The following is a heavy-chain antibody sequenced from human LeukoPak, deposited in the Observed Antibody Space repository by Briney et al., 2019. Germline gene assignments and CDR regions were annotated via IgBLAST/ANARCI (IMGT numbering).Heavy chain of an antibody. CDR3: ARAGGTSNSWYVAFDI. D-gene: IGHD6-13*01. V-gene: IGHV4-59*01. Sequence: SETLSLTCTVSGGSISSYYWSWIRQPPGKGLEWIGYIYYSGSTNYNPSLKSRVTISVDTSKNQFSLRLTSVTAADTAVYYCARAGGTSNSWYVAFDIWGQGTMVTASS. CDR1: GGSISSYY. CDR2: IYYSGST. J-gene: IGHJ3*02.